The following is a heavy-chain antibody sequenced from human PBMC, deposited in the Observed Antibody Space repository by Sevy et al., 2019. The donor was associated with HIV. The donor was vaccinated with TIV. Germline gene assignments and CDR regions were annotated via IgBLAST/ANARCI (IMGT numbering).Heavy chain of an antibody. CDR3: ARETYYYDSSGYSNAFDI. D-gene: IGHD3-22*01. J-gene: IGHJ3*02. CDR2: IYYSGST. Sequence: SETLSLTCTVSGGSISSYYWSWIRQPPGKGLEWIGYIYYSGSTNYNPSLKSRVTISVDTSKNQFSLKLSSVTAADTAVYYCARETYYYDSSGYSNAFDIWGQGTMVTVSS. V-gene: IGHV4-59*01. CDR1: GGSISSYY.